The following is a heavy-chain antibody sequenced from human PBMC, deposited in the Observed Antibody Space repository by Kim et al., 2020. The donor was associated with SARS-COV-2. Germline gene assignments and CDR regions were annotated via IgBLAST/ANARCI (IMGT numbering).Heavy chain of an antibody. D-gene: IGHD3-10*01. Sequence: GGSLRLSCAASGFTFSSYAMSWVRQAPGKGLEWVSAISGSGGSTYYAYAVKGRFTITRDNAKNTLQLQMHSLRAEDTADYYCAIGVLWFGQPTWAFDIGGEGTMVIASS. J-gene: IGHJ3*02. CDR3: AIGVLWFGQPTWAFDI. CDR2: ISGSGGST. V-gene: IGHV3-23*01. CDR1: GFTFSSYA.